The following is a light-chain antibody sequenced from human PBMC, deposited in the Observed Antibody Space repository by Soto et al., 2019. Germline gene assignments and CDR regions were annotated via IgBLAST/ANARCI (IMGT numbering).Light chain of an antibody. J-gene: IGLJ2*01. V-gene: IGLV2-14*01. Sequence: QSVLTQPASMSGSPGQSITISCAGTSNDVGAYNYVSWYQHHPGQAPKLMIYEVTNRPSGVSPRFSGSKSGNTASLTISGLQADDEADYYCYSYTTTNTWLFGGGTKLTVL. CDR3: YSYTTTNTWL. CDR1: SNDVGAYNY. CDR2: EVT.